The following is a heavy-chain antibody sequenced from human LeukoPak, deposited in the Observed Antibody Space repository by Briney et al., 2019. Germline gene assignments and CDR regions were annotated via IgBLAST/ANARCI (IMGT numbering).Heavy chain of an antibody. CDR2: IYYSGST. CDR3: ARHAQGPMVRGSGWIDP. Sequence: SETLSLTCTVSGGSISSYYWSWIRQPPGKGLEWIGYIYYSGSTNYNPSLKSRVTISVDTSKNQFSLKLSSVTAADTAVYYCARHAQGPMVRGSGWIDPWGQGTLVTVSS. J-gene: IGHJ5*02. V-gene: IGHV4-59*08. CDR1: GGSISSYY. D-gene: IGHD3-10*01.